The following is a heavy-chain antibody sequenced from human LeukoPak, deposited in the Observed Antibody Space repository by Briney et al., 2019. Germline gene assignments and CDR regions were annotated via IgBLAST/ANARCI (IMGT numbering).Heavy chain of an antibody. CDR2: ITGSGGRT. Sequence: PGGSLRLSCAASGFTFTNYAMTWVRQAPGKGLEWVSSITGSGGRTDYADSVKGRFTISRDNSKNTVYLQMNSLRAEDTALYYCAKYSSSWFPNGYFDLWGQGTLVTVSS. CDR1: GFTFTNYA. J-gene: IGHJ4*02. D-gene: IGHD6-13*01. CDR3: AKYSSSWFPNGYFDL. V-gene: IGHV3-23*01.